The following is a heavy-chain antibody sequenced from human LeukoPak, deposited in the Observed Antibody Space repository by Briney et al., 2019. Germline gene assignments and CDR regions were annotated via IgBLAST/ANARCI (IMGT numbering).Heavy chain of an antibody. J-gene: IGHJ3*02. CDR1: VFTFSSYW. Sequence: GGSLRLSCAASVFTFSSYWMHWVREAPGKGLVCGSRINSDGSSTSYADSVRGRFTISRDNAKNSLYLQMNSLRAEDKAVYYCARVPAGVIGTKDAFDIWGQGTMVTVSS. CDR2: INSDGSST. D-gene: IGHD3-16*02. CDR3: ARVPAGVIGTKDAFDI. V-gene: IGHV3-74*01.